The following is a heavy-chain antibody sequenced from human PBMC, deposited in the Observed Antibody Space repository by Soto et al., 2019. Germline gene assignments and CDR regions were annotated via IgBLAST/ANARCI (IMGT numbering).Heavy chain of an antibody. J-gene: IGHJ6*01. CDR2: IRSKAYGGRT. V-gene: IGHV3-49*04. CDR3: TRFA. CDR1: GFSCGSYG. Sequence: SRRRSCPASGFSCGSYGLHWDRQAAGTGLEWVGFIRSKAYGGRTEYAAYVKGRSTISRDDSTSIASLQMNSLKTEDTAVYYCTRFAWG.